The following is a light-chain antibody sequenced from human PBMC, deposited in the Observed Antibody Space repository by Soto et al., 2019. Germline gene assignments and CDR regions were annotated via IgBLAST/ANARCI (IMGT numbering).Light chain of an antibody. J-gene: IGLJ1*01. V-gene: IGLV2-14*01. Sequence: QSVLTQPASVSGSPGQSITISCTGTSSDVGGYNFVSWYQQHPGEAPKLMISEVSNRPSGVSNRFSGSKSGNAASLTISGLQAEDEADYYCSSYTSSNTLYVFGTGTKVTVL. CDR2: EVS. CDR1: SSDVGGYNF. CDR3: SSYTSSNTLYV.